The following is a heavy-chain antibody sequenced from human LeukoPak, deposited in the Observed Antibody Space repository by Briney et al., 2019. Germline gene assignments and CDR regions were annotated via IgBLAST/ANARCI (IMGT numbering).Heavy chain of an antibody. CDR2: ISGSGGST. CDR3: AKGKGYQLLYGH. J-gene: IGHJ4*02. D-gene: IGHD2-2*02. CDR1: GFTFSSYA. V-gene: IGHV3-23*01. Sequence: PGRSLRLSCAASGFTFSSYAMSWGRQAPGKGLEWVSAISGSGGSTYYADSVKGRFTISRDNSKNTLYLQMDSLRAEDTAVYYCAKGKGYQLLYGHWGQGTLVPVSS.